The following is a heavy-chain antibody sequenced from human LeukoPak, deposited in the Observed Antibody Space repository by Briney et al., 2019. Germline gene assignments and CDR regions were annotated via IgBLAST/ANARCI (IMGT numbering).Heavy chain of an antibody. J-gene: IGHJ4*02. CDR1: GFTFSSYG. CDR2: ISYDGSNK. V-gene: IGHV3-30*18. Sequence: PGGSLRLSCAASGFTFSSYGMHWVRQAPGKGLEWVAVISYDGSNKYYADSVKGRFTISRDNSKNTLYLQMNSLRAEDTAVYYCAKDPTGDFDYWGQGTLVTVSS. CDR3: AKDPTGDFDY. D-gene: IGHD3-9*01.